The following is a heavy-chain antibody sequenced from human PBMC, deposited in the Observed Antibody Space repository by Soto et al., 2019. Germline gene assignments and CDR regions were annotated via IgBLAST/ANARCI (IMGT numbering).Heavy chain of an antibody. Sequence: SETLSLTCAVSSGSISSSNWWSWVRQPPGKGLEWIGEIYHSGSTNYNPSLKSRVTISVDKSKNQFSLKLSSVTAADTAVYYCAREGSSSWYRWFDPWGQGTLVTVSS. J-gene: IGHJ5*02. D-gene: IGHD6-13*01. V-gene: IGHV4-4*02. CDR1: SGSISSSNW. CDR3: AREGSSSWYRWFDP. CDR2: IYHSGST.